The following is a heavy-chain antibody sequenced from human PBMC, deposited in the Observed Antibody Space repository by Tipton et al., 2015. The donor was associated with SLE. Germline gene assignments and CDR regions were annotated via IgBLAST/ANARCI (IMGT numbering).Heavy chain of an antibody. V-gene: IGHV1-18*01. CDR1: GYTFTRYA. CDR3: ARDSRILTVYI. J-gene: IGHJ3*02. CDR2: INPYTGNT. Sequence: QLVQSGAEVNKPGPSVKVSCKASGYTFTRYAISGVRQAPGQWLEWMGWINPYTGNTDYAQKVQGRVTMTTDTSRSTAYLDLSGLKSDDTALYYCARDSRILTVYIGCQWTMITVSS. D-gene: IGHD2-8*01.